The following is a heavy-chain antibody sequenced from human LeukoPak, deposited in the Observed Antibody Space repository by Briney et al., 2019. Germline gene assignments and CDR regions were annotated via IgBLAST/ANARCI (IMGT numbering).Heavy chain of an antibody. CDR1: GGSFSGYY. D-gene: IGHD4-11*01. Sequence: SETLSLTCAVYGGSFSGYYWSWIRQPPGKGLEWIGEINHSGSTNYNPSLKSRVTISVDTSKNQFSLKLSSVTAADTGVYYCARAYSGDYYYGMDVWGQGTTVTVSS. V-gene: IGHV4-34*01. CDR3: ARAYSGDYYYGMDV. J-gene: IGHJ6*02. CDR2: INHSGST.